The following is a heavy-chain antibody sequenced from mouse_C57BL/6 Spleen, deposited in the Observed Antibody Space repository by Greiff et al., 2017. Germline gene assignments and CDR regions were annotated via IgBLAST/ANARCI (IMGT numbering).Heavy chain of an antibody. CDR1: GFTFSDYG. CDR2: ISSGSSTI. J-gene: IGHJ3*01. Sequence: EVMLVESGGGLVKPGGSLKLSCAASGFTFSDYGMHWVRQAPEKGLEWVAYISSGSSTIYYADTVKGRFTISRDNAKNTLFLQMTSLRSEDTAMYYCARNYYGSRAWFACWGQGTLVTVSA. CDR3: ARNYYGSRAWFAC. V-gene: IGHV5-17*01. D-gene: IGHD1-1*01.